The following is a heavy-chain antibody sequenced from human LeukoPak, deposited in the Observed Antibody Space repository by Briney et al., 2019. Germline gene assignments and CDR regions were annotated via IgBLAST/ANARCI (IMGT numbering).Heavy chain of an antibody. J-gene: IGHJ4*02. V-gene: IGHV3-7*01. CDR1: GFTFSSDW. CDR3: ARDPPDGPYYYDSSGG. Sequence: PGGALRLSCAASGFTFSSDWMSWVRQAPGEGLEWGANIKQDGSEKYYVDSVKGGFTISRDNAKNSLYLQMNSLRAEDTAVYYCARDPPDGPYYYDSSGGWGQGTLVTVSS. D-gene: IGHD3-22*01. CDR2: IKQDGSEK.